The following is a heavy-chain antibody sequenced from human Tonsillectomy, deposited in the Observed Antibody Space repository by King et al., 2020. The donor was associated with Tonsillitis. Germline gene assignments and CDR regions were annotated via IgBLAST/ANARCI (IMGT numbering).Heavy chain of an antibody. CDR3: AKQANCGGDCYWYFDF. CDR2: IYPVDSDN. D-gene: IGHD2-21*02. Sequence: QLVQSGAEVKKPGESLRISCKASGYSFSNNWIGWVRQMPGKGLEWMGIIYPVDSDNRYSPCFQGQVTISADRYIRTAYLQWSSLKDSDTAMYYCAKQANCGGDCYWYFDFWGQGTVVTVSS. J-gene: IGHJ4*02. CDR1: GYSFSNNW. V-gene: IGHV5-51*01.